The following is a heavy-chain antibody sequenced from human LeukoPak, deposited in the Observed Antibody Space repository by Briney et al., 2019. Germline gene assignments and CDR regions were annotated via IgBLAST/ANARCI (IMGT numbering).Heavy chain of an antibody. D-gene: IGHD2-15*01. V-gene: IGHV4-39*07. CDR1: GGSISSSSYY. CDR3: ARVLRYCSGGSCYAQDGMDV. J-gene: IGHJ6*02. CDR2: IYYSGST. Sequence: PSETLSLTCTVSGGSISSSSYYWGWIRQPPGTGLEWIGSIYYSGSTYYNPSLKSRVTISVDTSKNQFSLKLSSVTAADTAVYYCARVLRYCSGGSCYAQDGMDVWGQGTTVTVSS.